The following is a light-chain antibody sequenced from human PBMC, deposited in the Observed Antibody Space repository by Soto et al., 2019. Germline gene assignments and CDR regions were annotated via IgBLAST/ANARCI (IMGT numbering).Light chain of an antibody. V-gene: IGKV3-15*01. CDR1: QSVSSN. J-gene: IGKJ4*01. CDR3: QQYNNWPPLT. CDR2: GAS. Sequence: EIVMTQSPATLSVSPGERATLSCSASQSVSSNLAWYQQKPGQAPRLRIYGASTRATGIPARFSGRGSGTEFTLTISSLQSEDFVVYYCQQYNNWPPLTFGGGTKVEIK.